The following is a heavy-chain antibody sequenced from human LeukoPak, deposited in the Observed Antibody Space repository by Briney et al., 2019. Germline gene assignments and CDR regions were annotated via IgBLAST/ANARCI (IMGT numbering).Heavy chain of an antibody. CDR2: MNPNTGDT. D-gene: IGHD5-12*01. Sequence: ASVRVSCKASGYTFTCYDINWVRQASGQGLEWMGWMNPNTGDTGYAQKFQGRITMTRDTSIDTAYMELSDLRSEDTALYYCTRGSLSGSSRDYWGQGTRVTVSS. CDR3: TRGSLSGSSRDY. V-gene: IGHV1-8*01. J-gene: IGHJ4*02. CDR1: GYTFTCYD.